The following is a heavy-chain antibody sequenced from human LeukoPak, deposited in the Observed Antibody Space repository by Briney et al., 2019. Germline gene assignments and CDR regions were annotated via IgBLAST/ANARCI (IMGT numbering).Heavy chain of an antibody. CDR1: GYTFTGYY. J-gene: IGHJ4*02. CDR2: VNPNSGAT. D-gene: IGHD5-18*01. CDR3: ARGGRGGIPLDF. V-gene: IGHV1-2*02. Sequence: ASVKVSCKASGYTFTGYYMFWVRQAPGQRLEWMGWVNPNSGATNYAEIFQGRVTMTSDTSIDTAYMELNRLRSDDTAVYYCARGGRGGIPLDFWGQGTLVTVSA.